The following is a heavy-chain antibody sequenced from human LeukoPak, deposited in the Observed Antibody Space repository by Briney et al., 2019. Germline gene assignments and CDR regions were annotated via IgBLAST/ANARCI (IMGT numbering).Heavy chain of an antibody. CDR2: IYSGGST. J-gene: IGHJ4*02. CDR3: VSFDY. V-gene: IGHV3-53*01. Sequence: GGSLRLSCAASGFTVVTNYLNWVRPPPGKGLEWVSVIYSGGSTYYADSMKGRFTISRDNSKNTLYLQMNSLRAEDTAVYYCVSFDYWGQGTLVTVSS. CDR1: GFTVVTNY.